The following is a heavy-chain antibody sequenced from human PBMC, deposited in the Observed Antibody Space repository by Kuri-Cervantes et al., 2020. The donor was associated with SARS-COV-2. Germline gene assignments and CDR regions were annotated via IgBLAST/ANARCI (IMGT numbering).Heavy chain of an antibody. CDR3: TRGRGIAAAGNWFDP. CDR1: GGSISSYY. J-gene: IGHJ5*02. Sequence: SETLSLTCTVSGGSISSYYWSWIRQPAGKGLEWIGRIYTSGSTNYNPSLKSRVTISVDTSKNQFPLKLSSVTAADTAVYYCTRGRGIAAAGNWFDPWGQGTLVTVSS. CDR2: IYTSGST. D-gene: IGHD6-13*01. V-gene: IGHV4-4*07.